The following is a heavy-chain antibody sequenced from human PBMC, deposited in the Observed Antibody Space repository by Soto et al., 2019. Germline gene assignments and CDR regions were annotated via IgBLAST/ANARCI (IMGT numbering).Heavy chain of an antibody. CDR2: ISAYNGDT. J-gene: IGHJ4*02. CDR3: ARGGLASILDY. Sequence: QVQLVQSGAEVKEPGASVKVSCKTSGYTFNTYGITWVRQTPGQGLEWMGWISAYNGDTNCAQKFQGRVTMTTDTSTSPAHMELRSLSSDDTAVYYCARGGLASILDYWGRGTLVTVSS. V-gene: IGHV1-18*01. CDR1: GYTFNTYG. D-gene: IGHD5-12*01.